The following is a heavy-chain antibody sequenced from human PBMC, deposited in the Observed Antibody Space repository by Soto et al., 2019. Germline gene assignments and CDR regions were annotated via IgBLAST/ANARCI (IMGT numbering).Heavy chain of an antibody. CDR3: ARDRSFGSGSYSDY. J-gene: IGHJ4*02. CDR2: IDYSGTT. Sequence: PSETLSLTCNVSGGSVSSGSYYWSWIRQPPGKGLEWIGFIDYSGTTNYNPSLKSRATISVDTSKNQFSLKLTSVTAADTAVYYCARDRSFGSGSYSDYWGQGTLVTVSS. D-gene: IGHD3-10*01. V-gene: IGHV4-61*01. CDR1: GGSVSSGSYY.